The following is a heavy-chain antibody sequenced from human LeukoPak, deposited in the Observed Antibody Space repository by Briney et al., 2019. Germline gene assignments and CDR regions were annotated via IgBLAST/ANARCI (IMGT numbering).Heavy chain of an antibody. CDR2: IIPIFGTA. J-gene: IGHJ4*02. CDR3: AREGLSDSSGPLWYFDY. D-gene: IGHD6-19*01. V-gene: IGHV1-69*13. Sequence: GASVKVSCKASGGTFSSYAISWVRQAPGQGLEWMGGIIPIFGTANYAQKFQGRVTITADESTSTAYMELSSLRSEDTAVYYCAREGLSDSSGPLWYFDYWGQGTLVTVSS. CDR1: GGTFSSYA.